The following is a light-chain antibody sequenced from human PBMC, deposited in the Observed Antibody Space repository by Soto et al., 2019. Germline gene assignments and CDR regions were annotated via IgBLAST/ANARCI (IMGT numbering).Light chain of an antibody. V-gene: IGLV3-21*02. CDR1: NIGSKS. CDR2: DES. CDR3: QVWDSSSDHLVV. Sequence: SYELTQPPSVSVAPGQTARITCGGNNIGSKSVHWYQQKPGQAPVLVVYDESDRPSGIPERFSGSNSGNTATLTISRVEAGDEADYYCQVWDSSSDHLVVFGGGNKVTVL. J-gene: IGLJ2*01.